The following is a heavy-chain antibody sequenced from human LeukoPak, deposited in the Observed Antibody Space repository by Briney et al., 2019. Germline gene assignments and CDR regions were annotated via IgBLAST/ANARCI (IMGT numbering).Heavy chain of an antibody. J-gene: IGHJ6*03. CDR3: ARDLARYYYYYMDV. CDR2: ISGSGGSP. CDR1: GFTFGSYA. V-gene: IGHV3-23*01. Sequence: GGSLRLSCAASGFTFGSYAMSWVRQAPGKGPEWVSTISGSGGSPYYADSVKGRFTISRDNSKNTLYLQMNSLRAEDTAVYYCARDLARYYYYYMDVWGKGTTVTVSS.